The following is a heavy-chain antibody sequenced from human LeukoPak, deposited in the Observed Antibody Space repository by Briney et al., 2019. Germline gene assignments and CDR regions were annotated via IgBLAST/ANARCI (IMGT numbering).Heavy chain of an antibody. CDR3: ARAPSFDY. J-gene: IGHJ4*02. CDR2: IYSGCTT. Sequence: GGSLRLSCAASGFTFSTNYMSWVRQAPGKGLEWVSVIYSGCTTYYAASVKGRFTISRDNSKYTLYLQMNSLRAEDTAVYYCARAPSFDYWGQGTLVTVSS. CDR1: GFTFSTNY. V-gene: IGHV3-53*01.